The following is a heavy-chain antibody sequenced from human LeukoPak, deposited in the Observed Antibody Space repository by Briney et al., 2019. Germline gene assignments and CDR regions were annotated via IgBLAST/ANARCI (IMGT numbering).Heavy chain of an antibody. Sequence: GGSLRLSCAASGFTFSTYAMTWVRQAPGKGLEWVSGVSGSGGSTYYADSVKGRFTISRDNSKNTLYLQMNSLRAEDTAVYYCAKDLDIVATITGNWGQGTLVTVSS. V-gene: IGHV3-23*01. J-gene: IGHJ4*02. CDR3: AKDLDIVATITGN. D-gene: IGHD5-12*01. CDR2: VSGSGGST. CDR1: GFTFSTYA.